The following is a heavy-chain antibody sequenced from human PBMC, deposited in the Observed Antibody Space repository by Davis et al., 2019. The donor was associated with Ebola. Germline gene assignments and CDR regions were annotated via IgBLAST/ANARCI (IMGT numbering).Heavy chain of an antibody. Sequence: GESLKISCAASGFTFGDYTMHWVRQPPGKGLEWVSLISWDGVYTYYADSVKGRFTISRDNSKNSIFLQMNSLRAEDTAMYYSARQTVTDYYYYGMDVWGKGTTVTVSS. V-gene: IGHV3-43*01. CDR1: GFTFGDYT. D-gene: IGHD4-11*01. CDR2: ISWDGVYT. CDR3: ARQTVTDYYYYGMDV. J-gene: IGHJ6*04.